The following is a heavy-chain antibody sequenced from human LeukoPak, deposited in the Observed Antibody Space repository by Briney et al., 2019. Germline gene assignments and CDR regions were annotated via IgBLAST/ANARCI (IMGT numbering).Heavy chain of an antibody. Sequence: SETLSLTCAVYGGSFSGYYWSWIRQPPGRGLEWIGEINHSGSTNYNPSLKSRVTISVDTSKNQFSLKLSSVTPADTAVYYCARGHYYDSSGYYSYFDYWGQGTLVTVSS. CDR3: ARGHYYDSSGYYSYFDY. CDR1: GGSFSGYY. V-gene: IGHV4-34*01. J-gene: IGHJ4*02. D-gene: IGHD3-22*01. CDR2: INHSGST.